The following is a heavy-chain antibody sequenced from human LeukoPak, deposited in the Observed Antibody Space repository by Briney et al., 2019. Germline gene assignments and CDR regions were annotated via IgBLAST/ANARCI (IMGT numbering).Heavy chain of an antibody. CDR2: INPNSGDT. J-gene: IGHJ4*02. D-gene: IGHD5-18*01. Sequence: ASVKVSCKASGYTFTGYYMHWVRQAPGQGLEWMGWINPNSGDTNYAQKFQGRVTMTRDTSINTAYMELSRLRSDDTAVYYCARDRSPAPGRSYGRGHFDYWGQGTLVTVSS. V-gene: IGHV1-2*02. CDR3: ARDRSPAPGRSYGRGHFDY. CDR1: GYTFTGYY.